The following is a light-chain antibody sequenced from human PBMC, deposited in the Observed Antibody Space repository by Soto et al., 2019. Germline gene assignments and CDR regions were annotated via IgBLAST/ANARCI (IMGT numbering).Light chain of an antibody. CDR1: SSAVGGYNY. CDR3: SLYRDRSTYV. CDR2: EVS. J-gene: IGLJ1*01. Sequence: QSALTQPGSGTGSPGQSITISCTGTSSAVGGYNYVSWYQQHPGKAPKLMISEVSNRPSGVSNRFSGSKSGNTASLTISGPQAEHEADHFCSLYRDRSTYVFGTGTKGTAL. V-gene: IGLV2-14*01.